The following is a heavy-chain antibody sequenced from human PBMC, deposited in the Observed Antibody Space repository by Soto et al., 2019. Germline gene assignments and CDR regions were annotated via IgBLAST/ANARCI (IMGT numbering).Heavy chain of an antibody. CDR2: IYYSGST. CDR3: ARHGLGLWFGETNVPQKYYYYYYGMDV. Sequence: QLQLQESGPGLVKPSETLSLTCTVSGGSISSSSYYWGWIRQPPGKGLEWIGSIYYSGSTYYNPSLKSRVTISVDTSKNQFSLKLSSVTAADTAVYYCARHGLGLWFGETNVPQKYYYYYYGMDVWGQGTTVTVSS. J-gene: IGHJ6*02. CDR1: GGSISSSSYY. V-gene: IGHV4-39*01. D-gene: IGHD3-10*01.